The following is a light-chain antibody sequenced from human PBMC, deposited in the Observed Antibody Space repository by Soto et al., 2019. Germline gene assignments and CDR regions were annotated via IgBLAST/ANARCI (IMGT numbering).Light chain of an antibody. CDR1: QDVSSF. J-gene: IGKJ3*01. V-gene: IGKV1-9*01. Sequence: IQLTQSPSSLPASVGDRVTITCRASQDVSSFLAWYQQKPGKSPKLLIYTASTLHSGVPSRFSGSGSGTEFTLTISSLQPEDFATYYCQHLKTYPPTFGPGTKVDVK. CDR2: TAS. CDR3: QHLKTYPPT.